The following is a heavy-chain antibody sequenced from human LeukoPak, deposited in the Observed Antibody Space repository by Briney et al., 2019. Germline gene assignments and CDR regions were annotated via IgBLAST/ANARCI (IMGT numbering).Heavy chain of an antibody. V-gene: IGHV3-64*01. CDR1: GFTFSSYS. D-gene: IGHD2-21*01. CDR3: ARDVVGTNY. J-gene: IGHJ4*02. CDR2: ISSNGGST. Sequence: GGSLRLSCAASGFTFSSYSMNWVRQAPGKGLEYVSAISSNGGSTYYANSVKGRFTISRDNSKNTLYLQMGSLRAEDMAVYYCARDVVGTNYWGQGTLVTVSS.